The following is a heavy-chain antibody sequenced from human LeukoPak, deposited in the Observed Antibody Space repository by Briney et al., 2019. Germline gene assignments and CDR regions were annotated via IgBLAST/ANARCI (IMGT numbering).Heavy chain of an antibody. CDR3: ARYRHLGY. Sequence: PGGSLRLSCADSGFTFSGYWMNWVRQAPGKGLEWVANINQNGGEKYYVDSVKDRFTISRDNGKNSLYLQMNSLRAEDTAVYYCARYRHLGYWGQGTLVTVSS. V-gene: IGHV3-7*01. J-gene: IGHJ4*02. CDR1: GFTFSGYW. CDR2: INQNGGEK.